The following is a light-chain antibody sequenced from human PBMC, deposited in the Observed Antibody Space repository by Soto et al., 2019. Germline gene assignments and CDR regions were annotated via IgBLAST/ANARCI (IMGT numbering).Light chain of an antibody. CDR2: TDN. J-gene: IGLJ2*01. CDR1: SSNIGRNT. CDR3: AAWDDSLNGVV. Sequence: QSVLTQPPSGSGTPGQRVTISCSGSSSNIGRNTVNWYQQIPGTAPKLLMYTDNQRPSGVPARFSASKSGTSASLAISGLQSEDEADYYCAAWDDSLNGVVFGGGTKLTVL. V-gene: IGLV1-44*01.